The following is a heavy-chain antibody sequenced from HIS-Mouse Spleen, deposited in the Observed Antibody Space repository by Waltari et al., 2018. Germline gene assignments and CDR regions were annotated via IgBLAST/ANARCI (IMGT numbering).Heavy chain of an antibody. V-gene: IGHV1-2*02. CDR3: ARAVLVMIDAFDI. Sequence: QVQLVQSGAEVKKPGASVKVSCKASGYTFTGYYMHWVRQAPGQGLEWKGWINPKSGGTNTARKFQGRVTMTRDTSISTAYMELSRLRSDDTAVYYWARAVLVMIDAFDIWGQGTMVTVSS. CDR2: INPKSGGT. J-gene: IGHJ3*02. D-gene: IGHD3-22*01. CDR1: GYTFTGYY.